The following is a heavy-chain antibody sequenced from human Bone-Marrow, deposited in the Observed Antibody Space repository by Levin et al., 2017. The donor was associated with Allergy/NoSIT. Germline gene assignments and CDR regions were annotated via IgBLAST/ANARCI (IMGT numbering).Heavy chain of an antibody. Sequence: SCVASGFTFSDDYMAWIRRAPGKGLEWLSYMSNDGSTIDYADSVKGRFTISRDNAKNSLYLQMNSLRVEDTAVYYCARGVFDGMDVWGQGTTVTVSS. CDR1: GFTFSDDY. J-gene: IGHJ6*02. CDR3: ARGVFDGMDV. CDR2: MSNDGSTI. V-gene: IGHV3-11*01.